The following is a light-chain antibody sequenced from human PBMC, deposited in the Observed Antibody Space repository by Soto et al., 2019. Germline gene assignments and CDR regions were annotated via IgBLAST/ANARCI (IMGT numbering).Light chain of an antibody. CDR3: QQYHKWPPFT. V-gene: IGKV3-15*01. CDR2: GAS. Sequence: EIVMTQSPATLSVSPGERATLSCRASQTVSSNLAWYQQKPGQPPRVLIFGASTRATGIPARFSGSGSGTELTLTISSLQSEDFAVYYCQQYHKWPPFTFGQGTKLEIK. CDR1: QTVSSN. J-gene: IGKJ2*01.